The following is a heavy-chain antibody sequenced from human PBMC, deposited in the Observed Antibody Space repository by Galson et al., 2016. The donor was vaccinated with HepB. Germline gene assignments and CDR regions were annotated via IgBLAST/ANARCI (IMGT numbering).Heavy chain of an antibody. CDR3: ARNYFGLGSSTFYYGLDV. CDR1: GDSISSGNW. Sequence: SETLSLTCAVFGDSISSGNWWSWVRQAPGKGLEWIGEIYHSGSTNYNPSLKSRLTISLDKSKNEFSLRLSSVAAADTATYYCARNYFGLGSSTFYYGLDVWGQGTTVTVSS. CDR2: IYHSGST. D-gene: IGHD3-10*01. V-gene: IGHV4-4*02. J-gene: IGHJ6*02.